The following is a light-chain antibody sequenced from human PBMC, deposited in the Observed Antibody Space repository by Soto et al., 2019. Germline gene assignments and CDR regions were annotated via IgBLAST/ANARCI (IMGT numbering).Light chain of an antibody. CDR3: VSFTSSTTYV. J-gene: IGLJ1*01. CDR1: SSDVGGSNF. Sequence: QSVLTQPASVSASPGQSITISCTGTSSDVGGSNFVSWYQQHPGKPPKLIIYDVATRPSRVSNRFSGSKSGSTASLIISRLQTEDEADYYCVSFTSSTTYVFGSGTKVTVL. CDR2: DVA. V-gene: IGLV2-14*03.